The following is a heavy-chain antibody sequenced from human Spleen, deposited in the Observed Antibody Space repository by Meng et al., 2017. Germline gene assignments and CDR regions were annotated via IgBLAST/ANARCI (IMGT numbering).Heavy chain of an antibody. CDR1: GGSISSSSYY. CDR2: IYYSGST. Sequence: GSLRLSCTVSGGSISSSSYYWCWIRQPPGKGLEWIGSIYYSGSTYYNPSLKSRVTISVDTSKNQFSLKLSPVTAADTAVYYCARETGHYFDYWGQGTLVTVSS. J-gene: IGHJ4*02. CDR3: ARETGHYFDY. V-gene: IGHV4-39*07.